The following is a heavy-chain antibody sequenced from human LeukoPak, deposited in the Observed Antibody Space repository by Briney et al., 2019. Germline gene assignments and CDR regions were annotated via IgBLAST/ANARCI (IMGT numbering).Heavy chain of an antibody. CDR2: IYSGGST. J-gene: IGHJ5*02. CDR3: ARDYYDSSGSGLDP. V-gene: IGHV3-66*01. Sequence: PGGSLRLSCAASGFTVSSNYMSWVRQALGKGLEWVSVIYSGGSTYYADSVKGRFTISRDNSKNTLYLQMNSLRAEDMAVYYCARDYYDSSGSGLDPWGQGTLVTVSS. CDR1: GFTVSSNY. D-gene: IGHD3-22*01.